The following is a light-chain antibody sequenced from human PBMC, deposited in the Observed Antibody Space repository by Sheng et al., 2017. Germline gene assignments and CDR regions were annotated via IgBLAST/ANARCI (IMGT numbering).Light chain of an antibody. Sequence: QLVLTQSPSASASLGASVKLTCTLTSGPTTYAIAWHQQQPGKGPRYLMTLYTHGGHNRGDGIPDRFSGSTSGTQSHLSISGLQSEDEADYYCQTWGTGIRVFGGGTKLTVL. CDR1: SGPTTYA. CDR3: QTWGTGIRV. J-gene: IGLJ3*02. CDR2: LYTHGGH. V-gene: IGLV4-69*01.